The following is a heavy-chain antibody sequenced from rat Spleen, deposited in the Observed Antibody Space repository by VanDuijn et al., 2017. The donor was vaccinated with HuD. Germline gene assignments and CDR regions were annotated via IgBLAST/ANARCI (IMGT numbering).Heavy chain of an antibody. CDR3: TREDRYNYVGY. Sequence: EVQLVESGGGLVQPGRSLKLSCAASGFTFSDYNMAWVRRAPKKGLEWVATIIYDGSRTYFRDSVKGRFTISRDNAKSTLYLQMNSLRSEDTATYYCTREDRYNYVGYWGQGVMVTVSS. V-gene: IGHV5S10*01. J-gene: IGHJ2*01. CDR2: IIYDGSRT. D-gene: IGHD1-5*01. CDR1: GFTFSDYN.